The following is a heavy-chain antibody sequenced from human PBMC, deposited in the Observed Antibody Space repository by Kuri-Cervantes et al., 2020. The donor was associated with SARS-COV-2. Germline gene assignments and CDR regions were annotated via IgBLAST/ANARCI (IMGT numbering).Heavy chain of an antibody. J-gene: IGHJ5*02. CDR2: IYTSGST. CDR1: GGSISSYY. CDR3: ARDWGIAARPDWFDP. Sequence: SETLSLTCTVSGGSISSYYWSWIRQPAGKGLEWIGRIYTSGSTNYNPSLKSRVTMSVDTSKNQFSLKLSSVTAADTAVYYCARDWGIAARPDWFDPWGQGTLVTVSS. V-gene: IGHV4-4*07. D-gene: IGHD6-6*01.